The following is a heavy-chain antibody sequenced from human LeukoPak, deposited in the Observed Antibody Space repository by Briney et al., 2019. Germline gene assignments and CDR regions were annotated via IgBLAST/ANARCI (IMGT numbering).Heavy chain of an antibody. Sequence: GSLRLSCAVSGFTFRSYAMSWVRQAPGKGLEWVSTISGSGSATYYADSVKGRFTIFRDNPKNTLYLQMTSLRTEDTAVYYCVKSPYQDYRRNIDFWGQGTLVTVSS. CDR2: ISGSGSAT. CDR3: VKSPYQDYRRNIDF. D-gene: IGHD2-2*01. CDR1: GFTFRSYA. J-gene: IGHJ4*02. V-gene: IGHV3-23*01.